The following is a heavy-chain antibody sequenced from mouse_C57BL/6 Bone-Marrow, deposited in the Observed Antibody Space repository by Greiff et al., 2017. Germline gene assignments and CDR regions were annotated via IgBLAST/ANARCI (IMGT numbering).Heavy chain of an antibody. V-gene: IGHV3-6*01. CDR3: ARDRDDGYLFDY. CDR1: GYSITSGYY. D-gene: IGHD2-3*01. J-gene: IGHJ2*01. CDR2: ISYDGSN. Sequence: EVKLMESGPGLVKPSQSLSLTCSVTGYSITSGYYWNWIRQFPGNKLEWMGYISYDGSNNYNPSLKNQSTITRDTSKNQFYLKLKSVTTEDTATYYCARDRDDGYLFDYWGQGTTLTVSS.